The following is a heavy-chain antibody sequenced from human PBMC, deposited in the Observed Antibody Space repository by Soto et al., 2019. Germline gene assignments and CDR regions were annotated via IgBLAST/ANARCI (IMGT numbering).Heavy chain of an antibody. V-gene: IGHV3-48*01. CDR2: ISSGTSPI. Sequence: GGSLSLSCAASGFTFSSYSMNWVRQTPGKGLEWVSYISSGTSPIYYADSVKGRFTISRDNAKNSLYLQMHSLRAEDTAVYYCAREPRSGYYMDVWGRGTTVTV. J-gene: IGHJ6*03. CDR1: GFTFSSYS. CDR3: AREPRSGYYMDV. D-gene: IGHD3-10*01.